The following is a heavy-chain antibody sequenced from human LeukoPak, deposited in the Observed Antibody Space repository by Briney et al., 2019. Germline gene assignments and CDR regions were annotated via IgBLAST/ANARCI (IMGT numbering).Heavy chain of an antibody. D-gene: IGHD6-13*01. CDR1: GYTFTDYY. Sequence: GASVKVSCTASGYTFTDYYVHWMRQAPGQGLEWMGWINLNSGDTRYAQRFQGRLTVTRDTSISTAYMDLNGLRSDDTAVYYCARDSIEAPGLVFDFWGQGTMVTISS. J-gene: IGHJ3*01. CDR2: INLNSGDT. V-gene: IGHV1-2*02. CDR3: ARDSIEAPGLVFDF.